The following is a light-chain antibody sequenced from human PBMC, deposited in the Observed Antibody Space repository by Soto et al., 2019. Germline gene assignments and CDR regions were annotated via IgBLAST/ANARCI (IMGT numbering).Light chain of an antibody. CDR3: QQYDSSPVT. CDR1: QSVSSSY. Sequence: EIVLTQSTGTLSLSPGERATLSCRASQSVSSSYLAWYQQKPGQAPRLLIYGASSRATGIPDRFSGSGSGTDFTLTISRLEPEDFAVYYCQQYDSSPVTFGGGTKVEIK. V-gene: IGKV3-20*01. CDR2: GAS. J-gene: IGKJ4*01.